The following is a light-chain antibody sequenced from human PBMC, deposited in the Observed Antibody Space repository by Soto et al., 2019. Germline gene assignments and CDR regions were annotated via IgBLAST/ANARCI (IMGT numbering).Light chain of an antibody. CDR3: QQTLSFPPT. V-gene: IGKV1-27*01. J-gene: IGKJ1*01. Sequence: DIQMTQSPSTLSVTLRDRVTISCWASQGISNYLAWYQQKPGKVPKLLIYAASTLQSGVPSRFSGSGSGTDFTLTISSLQPEDFATYYCQQTLSFPPTFGQGTKVDI. CDR2: AAS. CDR1: QGISNY.